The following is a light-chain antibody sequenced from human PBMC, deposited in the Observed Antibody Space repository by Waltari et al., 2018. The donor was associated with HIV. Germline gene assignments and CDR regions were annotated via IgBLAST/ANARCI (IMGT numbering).Light chain of an antibody. CDR2: DAS. CDR1: QSVSDF. J-gene: IGKJ4*01. Sequence: ETLLTQSPARLSLSPGERATLSFRANQSVSDFVAWYRQTPGQPPRLLIYDASTRATGTPARFSGSGSGTYFTLTISSLEPEDFAVYYCQQRSHWPLNFGGGTKVEMK. V-gene: IGKV3-11*01. CDR3: QQRSHWPLN.